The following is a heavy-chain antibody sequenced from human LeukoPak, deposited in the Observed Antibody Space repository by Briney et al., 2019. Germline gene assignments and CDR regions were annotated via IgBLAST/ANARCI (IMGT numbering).Heavy chain of an antibody. D-gene: IGHD1-26*01. V-gene: IGHV3-23*01. J-gene: IGHJ4*02. CDR2: ISESGDGT. CDR1: GVTFSSYA. Sequence: GGSLRLSCAASGVTFSSYAMTWVRQAPGKGLEWVSTISESGDGTYYAGSVTGRFTISRDNSKNTLYLQLNSLRAEDTAIYYCAKEGPHRGSYYLNFDYWGQGTLVTVSS. CDR3: AKEGPHRGSYYLNFDY.